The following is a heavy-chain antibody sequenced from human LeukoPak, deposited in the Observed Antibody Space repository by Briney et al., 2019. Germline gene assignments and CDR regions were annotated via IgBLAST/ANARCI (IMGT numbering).Heavy chain of an antibody. CDR3: CHSLSGRTGAFHI. CDR1: GDSVSSNSAA. D-gene: IGHD2-21*01. CDR2: KYYRSKWYN. V-gene: IGHV6-1*01. Sequence: SQTLSLTCAISGDSVSSNSAAWIWLSQSPSRGREWLGRKYYRSKWYNDYAVSQNRRITLNPATSKNQLSLQLEYVTPEHTAVSSCCHSLSGRTGAFHIWGRGTVLTDSS. J-gene: IGHJ3*02.